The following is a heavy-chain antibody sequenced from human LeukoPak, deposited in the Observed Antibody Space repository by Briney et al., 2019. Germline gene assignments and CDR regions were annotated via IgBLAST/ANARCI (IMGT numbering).Heavy chain of an antibody. Sequence: SQTLSLTCAISGDSVSSSSAAWNWIRQSPARGLEWLGRTYYRSKWYNDYAVSVRSRITVNPDTSKNQFSLRLSSVTAADTAVYYCARLRGAFDYWGQGTLVTVSS. D-gene: IGHD3-16*01. J-gene: IGHJ4*02. CDR3: ARLRGAFDY. V-gene: IGHV6-1*01. CDR2: TYYRSKWYN. CDR1: GDSVSSSSAA.